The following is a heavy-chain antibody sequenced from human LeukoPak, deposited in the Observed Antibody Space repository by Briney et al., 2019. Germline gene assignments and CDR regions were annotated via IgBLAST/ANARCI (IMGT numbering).Heavy chain of an antibody. CDR3: ARGLDCSSTSCKTFNWFDP. Sequence: SETLSLTCAVYGGSFSGYYWSWIRQPPRKGLEWIGEINHSGSTNYNPSLKSRVTISVDTSKNQFSLKLSSVTAADTAVYYCARGLDCSSTSCKTFNWFDPWGQGTLVTVSS. J-gene: IGHJ5*02. D-gene: IGHD2-2*01. CDR2: INHSGST. CDR1: GGSFSGYY. V-gene: IGHV4-34*01.